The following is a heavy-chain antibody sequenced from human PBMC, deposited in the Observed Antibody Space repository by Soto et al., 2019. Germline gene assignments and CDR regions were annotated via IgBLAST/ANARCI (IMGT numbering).Heavy chain of an antibody. J-gene: IGHJ6*03. CDR3: ARGLKMLRVFGLKTYYYYYMDV. D-gene: IGHD3-10*01. CDR2: MNPNSGDT. Sequence: QVHLVQSGAEEKKPGASVKVSCKASGYTFTSYDINWVRQVAGQGLEWMGWMNPNSGDTAYAQEFQGRVTMSRNTSISIAYMELSSLRPADTAVYYCARGLKMLRVFGLKTYYYYYMDVWGKGTTVTLSS. V-gene: IGHV1-8*01. CDR1: GYTFTSYD.